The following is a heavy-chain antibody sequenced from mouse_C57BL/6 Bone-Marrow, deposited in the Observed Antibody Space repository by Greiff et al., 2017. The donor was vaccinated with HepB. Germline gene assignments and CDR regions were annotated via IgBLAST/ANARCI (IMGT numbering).Heavy chain of an antibody. CDR3: TRDLDSYYIEWYFDV. Sequence: EVMLVESGEGLVKPGGSLKLSCAASGFTFSSYAMSWVRKTPEKRLEWVAYISSGGDDIYYADTVKGGLTISRNNAKNNRYLQMSSLKSEDTAMYYCTRDLDSYYIEWYFDVWGTGTTVTVSS. V-gene: IGHV5-9-1*02. D-gene: IGHD2-12*01. J-gene: IGHJ1*03. CDR1: GFTFSSYA. CDR2: ISSGGDDI.